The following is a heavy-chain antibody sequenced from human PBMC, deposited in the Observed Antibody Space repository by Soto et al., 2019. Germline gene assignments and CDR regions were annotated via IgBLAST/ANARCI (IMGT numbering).Heavy chain of an antibody. D-gene: IGHD2-2*01. CDR1: GFTFSSYG. CDR2: IWYDGSNK. J-gene: IGHJ6*02. Sequence: PGGSLRLSCAAFGFTFSSYGMHWVRQAPGKGLEWVAVIWYDGSNKYYADSVKGRFTISRDNSKNTLYLQMNSLRAEDTAVYYCAMGACSSTSCYHYYYYYGMDVWGQGTTVTVSS. V-gene: IGHV3-33*01. CDR3: AMGACSSTSCYHYYYYYGMDV.